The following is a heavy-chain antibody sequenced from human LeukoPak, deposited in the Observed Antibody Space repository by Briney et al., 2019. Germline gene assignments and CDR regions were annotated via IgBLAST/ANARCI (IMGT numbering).Heavy chain of an antibody. CDR1: GFTFSSYG. J-gene: IGHJ4*02. CDR2: IRYDGSNK. Sequence: GGSLRLSCAASGFTFSSYGMHWVRQAPGKGLEWVAFIRYDGSNKYYADSVKGRFTISRDNSKNTLYLQMNSLRAEDTAVYYCAKDRSGSYLVGNDYWGQGTLVTVSS. CDR3: AKDRSGSYLVGNDY. V-gene: IGHV3-30*02. D-gene: IGHD1-26*01.